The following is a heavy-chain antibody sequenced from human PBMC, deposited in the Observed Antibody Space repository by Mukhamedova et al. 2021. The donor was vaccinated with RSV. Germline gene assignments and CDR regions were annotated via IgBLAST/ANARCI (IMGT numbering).Heavy chain of an antibody. Sequence: GLEWVSYISSSSSTIYYADSVKGRFTISRDNAKNSLYLQMNSLRDEDTAVYYCARDKERYYYDSSGPRYYFDYWGQGTLVTVSS. CDR2: ISSSSSTI. CDR3: ARDKERYYYDSSGPRYYFDY. D-gene: IGHD3-22*01. J-gene: IGHJ4*02. V-gene: IGHV3-48*02.